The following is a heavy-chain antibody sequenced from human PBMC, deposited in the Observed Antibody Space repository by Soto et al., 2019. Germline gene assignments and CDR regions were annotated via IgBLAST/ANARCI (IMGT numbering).Heavy chain of an antibody. CDR1: GDSISAYS. D-gene: IGHD5-12*01. CDR2: IHYNGNT. V-gene: IGHV4-59*01. CDR3: AREGNLGRWLQPLDF. Sequence: QVQLQVSGPGLVKPSETLSLTCTVSGDSISAYSWSWVRQPPGKGLEWIGNIHYNGNTKYNPSLMRRVTMSLDTSKTQFSLRLISVTAADTAKYFCAREGNLGRWLQPLDFWGQGTLVPVSS. J-gene: IGHJ4*02.